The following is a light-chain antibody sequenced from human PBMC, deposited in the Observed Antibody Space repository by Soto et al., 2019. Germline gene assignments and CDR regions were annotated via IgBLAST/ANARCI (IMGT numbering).Light chain of an antibody. CDR1: NSDVGAYNY. CDR3: SSYKTGSPLWV. CDR2: DVS. V-gene: IGLV2-14*01. Sequence: QSALTQPASVSGSPGQSITISCTGTNSDVGAYNYVSLYQQHPGKAPKLMIYDVSSRPSGVSNRFSGSKSGNTASLTISGLQAEEEADYYCSSYKTGSPLWVFGGGTKVTVL. J-gene: IGLJ3*02.